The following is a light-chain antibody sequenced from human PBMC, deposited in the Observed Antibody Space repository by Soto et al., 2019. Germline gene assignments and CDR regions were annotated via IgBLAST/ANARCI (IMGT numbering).Light chain of an antibody. CDR1: QSISSSD. CDR3: QQYGSSRFT. CDR2: GAS. J-gene: IGKJ3*01. Sequence: EIVLTQSPGNLSLYPGERATLSCRASQSISSSDLAWYQQKPGQAPRLLVYGASSRATGIPDRFSGSGSGTDFNLTISRLEPEDFAVYYCQQYGSSRFTFGPGTKVDIK. V-gene: IGKV3-20*01.